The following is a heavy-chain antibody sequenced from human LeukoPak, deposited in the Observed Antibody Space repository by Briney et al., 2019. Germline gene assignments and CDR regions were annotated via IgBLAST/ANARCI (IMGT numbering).Heavy chain of an antibody. D-gene: IGHD3-22*01. V-gene: IGHV4-59*01. CDR1: GFTFSSYA. J-gene: IGHJ6*03. Sequence: GSLRLSCAASGFTFSSYAMSWIRQPPGKGLEWIGNIYYSGSTNYNPSLKSRVTISVDTSKNQFSLKLSSVTAADTAVYYCTRGSIAYYYMDVWGKGTTVTISS. CDR2: IYYSGST. CDR3: TRGSIAYYYMDV.